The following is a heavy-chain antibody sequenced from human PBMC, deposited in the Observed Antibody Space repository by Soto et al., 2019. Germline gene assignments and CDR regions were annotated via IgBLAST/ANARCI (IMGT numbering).Heavy chain of an antibody. CDR2: ISAYNGNT. D-gene: IGHD3-22*01. V-gene: IGHV1-18*01. CDR1: GYTFTSYG. Sequence: GASVKVSCKASGYTFTSYGISWVRQAPGQGLEWMGWISAYNGNTNYAQKLQGRVTMTTDTSTSTAYMELRSLRSDDTAVYYCTVKGPDSSGYYYSFDYWGQGTLVTVSS. J-gene: IGHJ4*02. CDR3: TVKGPDSSGYYYSFDY.